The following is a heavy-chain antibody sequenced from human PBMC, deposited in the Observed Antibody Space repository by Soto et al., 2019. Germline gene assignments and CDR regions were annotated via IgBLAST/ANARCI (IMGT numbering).Heavy chain of an antibody. CDR2: ISSSSSTI. CDR1: GFTFSSYS. Sequence: GGSLRLSCAASGFTFSSYSMNWVRQAPGKGLEWVSYISSSSSTIYYADSVKGRFTISRDNAKNSLYLQMNSLRAEDTAVYYCQGRQDYYGMDVWGQGTTVTVSS. J-gene: IGHJ6*02. V-gene: IGHV3-48*01. CDR3: QGRQDYYGMDV. D-gene: IGHD2-15*01.